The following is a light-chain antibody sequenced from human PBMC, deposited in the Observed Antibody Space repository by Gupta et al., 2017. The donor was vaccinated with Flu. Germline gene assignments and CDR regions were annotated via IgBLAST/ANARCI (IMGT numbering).Light chain of an antibody. CDR3: RHESDAAAI. CDR1: ESIGSNY. V-gene: IGKV3-20*01. CDR2: RAS. Sequence: EIVLTQSPATLSLSPGERATLSCRASESIGSNYFACYLQKPGQPPRLVMYRASDTVTVISDRFTARASGTDLSLSISILEPHHIPVYYSRHESDAAAIFGQGTRLE. J-gene: IGKJ2*01.